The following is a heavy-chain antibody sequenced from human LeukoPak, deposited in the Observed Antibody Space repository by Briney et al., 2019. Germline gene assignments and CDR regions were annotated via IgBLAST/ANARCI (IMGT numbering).Heavy chain of an antibody. J-gene: IGHJ5*02. CDR3: VKCQLPSSSWGINWFDP. Sequence: GGSLRLPCAASGFTFDNYAMTWVRQAPGKGLEWVSGISGSGDSTFYADSVKGRFTISRDNSKNTLYLQMNSLGAEDTAVYYCVKCQLPSSSWGINWFDPWGQGILVTVSS. D-gene: IGHD6-13*01. CDR1: GFTFDNYA. CDR2: ISGSGDST. V-gene: IGHV3-23*01.